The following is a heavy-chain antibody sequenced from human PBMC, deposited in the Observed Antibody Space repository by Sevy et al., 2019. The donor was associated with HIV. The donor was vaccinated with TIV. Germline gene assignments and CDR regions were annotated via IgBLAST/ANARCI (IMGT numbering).Heavy chain of an antibody. V-gene: IGHV3-30*02. CDR2: IRYDGGNK. Sequence: GGSLRLSCAASGFTFSSYGMQWVRQAPGKGLEWVSFIRYDGGNKDYADSVKGRFTISRDNSKNMLYLQMNSLRAGDTAVYYCAKGSSYFDNWGQGTLVTVSS. CDR1: GFTFSSYG. J-gene: IGHJ4*02. D-gene: IGHD6-6*01. CDR3: AKGSSYFDN.